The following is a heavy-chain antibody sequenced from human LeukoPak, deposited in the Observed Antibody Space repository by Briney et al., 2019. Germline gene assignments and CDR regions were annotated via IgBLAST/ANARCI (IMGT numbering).Heavy chain of an antibody. J-gene: IGHJ4*02. D-gene: IGHD2-2*01. CDR3: VKYCSSSNCYLASY. CDR2: IYPGDSDT. CDR1: GYSFTSYW. V-gene: IGHV5-51*01. Sequence: GESLKISCKGSGYSFTSYWIGWVRQMPGKGLEWMGIIYPGDSDTRYSPSFQGQVTISADKSITTAYLQWNSLEASDTAMYYCVKYCSSSNCYLASYWGQGTLVTVSS.